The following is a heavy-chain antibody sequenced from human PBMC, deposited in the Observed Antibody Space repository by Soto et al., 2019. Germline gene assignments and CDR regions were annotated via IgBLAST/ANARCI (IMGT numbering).Heavy chain of an antibody. V-gene: IGHV1-2*04. CDR1: GYTFTGYY. CDR2: INPNSGGT. J-gene: IGHJ4*02. CDR3: ARGKIAARGCDFDY. Sequence: QVQLVQSGAEVKKPGASVKVSCKASGYTFTGYYMHWVRQAPGQGLAWRGWINPNSGGTNYAQKLQGWVTMIRDTSISTAYMELSRLRSDDTAVYYWARGKIAARGCDFDYWGQGTLVTVSS. D-gene: IGHD6-13*01.